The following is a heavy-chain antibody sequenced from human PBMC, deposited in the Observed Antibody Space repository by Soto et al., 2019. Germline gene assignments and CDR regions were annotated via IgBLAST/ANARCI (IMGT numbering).Heavy chain of an antibody. V-gene: IGHV3-30*03. D-gene: IGHD6-19*01. J-gene: IGHJ3*02. Sequence: GGSLSLSCAASGFTFSSYGMHWVRQAPGKGLEWVAVMSFDGSIKYYADSVKGRFTISRDNSKNTLYLQMNSLRAEDTAVYYCATIAVPPAFDIWGQGTMVTVSS. CDR1: GFTFSSYG. CDR3: ATIAVPPAFDI. CDR2: MSFDGSIK.